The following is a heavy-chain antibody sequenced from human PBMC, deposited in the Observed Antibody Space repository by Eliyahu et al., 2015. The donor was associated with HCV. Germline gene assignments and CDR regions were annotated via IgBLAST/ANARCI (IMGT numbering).Heavy chain of an antibody. D-gene: IGHD3-3*01. Sequence: QVQLVQSGAXVRKPGASVKVSCKASXYTFTGYXLPWVRQAPGQGLEWXGWINPSTGDTNYPQKSQGRVTMTRDTSISTAYMELSRLRSDDTAVYFCARGDFWSGPRDYWGQGTLVTVSS. CDR3: ARGDFWSGPRDY. CDR1: XYTFTGYX. J-gene: IGHJ4*02. V-gene: IGHV1-2*02. CDR2: INPSTGDT.